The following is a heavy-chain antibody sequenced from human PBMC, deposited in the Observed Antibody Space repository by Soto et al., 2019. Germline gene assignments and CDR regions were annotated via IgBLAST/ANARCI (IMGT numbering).Heavy chain of an antibody. CDR2: IYYSGST. J-gene: IGHJ3*02. CDR1: GGSISSSSYY. Sequence: QLQLQESGPGLVKPSETLSLTCTVSGGSISSSSYYWGWIRQPPGKGLEWIGSIYYSGSTYYNPSHTSRVTISVDTSKNQSSLKLSSVTAADTAVYYGQGYCGGDCYGNDAFDIWGQGTMVTVSS. V-gene: IGHV4-39*01. D-gene: IGHD2-21*02. CDR3: QGYCGGDCYGNDAFDI.